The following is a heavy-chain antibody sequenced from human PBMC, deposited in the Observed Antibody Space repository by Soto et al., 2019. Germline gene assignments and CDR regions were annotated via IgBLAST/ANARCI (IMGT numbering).Heavy chain of an antibody. V-gene: IGHV4-31*01. J-gene: IGHJ4*02. CDR2: IYYSGST. CDR3: ARMICSGGSCYSYYFDY. Sequence: QVQLQESGPGLVKPSQTLSLTCTVSGGSISSGGYYWSWIRQHPGKGLEWIGYIYYSGSTYYNPSLKSQVTISVDTSKNQFSLKLSSVTAADTAVYYWARMICSGGSCYSYYFDYWGQGTLVTVSS. D-gene: IGHD2-15*01. CDR1: GGSISSGGYY.